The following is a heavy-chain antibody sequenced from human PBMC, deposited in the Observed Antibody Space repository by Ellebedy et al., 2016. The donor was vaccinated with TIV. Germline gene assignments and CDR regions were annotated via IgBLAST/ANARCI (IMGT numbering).Heavy chain of an antibody. V-gene: IGHV3-23*01. Sequence: GESLKISCAASGFTFSSFAMNWLRQSPGKGLEWVSGISGGGSSTNYADSVKGRFPISRDNSKNTLSLQMDSLRAEDTALYYCAKDRGSGWYENWFDPWGQGTLVTVSS. CDR3: AKDRGSGWYENWFDP. J-gene: IGHJ5*02. CDR2: ISGGGSST. D-gene: IGHD6-19*01. CDR1: GFTFSSFA.